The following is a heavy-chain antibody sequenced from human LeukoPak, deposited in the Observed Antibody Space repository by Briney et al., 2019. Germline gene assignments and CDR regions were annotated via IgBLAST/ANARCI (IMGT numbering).Heavy chain of an antibody. CDR3: AKDGIDYSFDY. V-gene: IGHV3-30*18. CDR1: GFTFSGYG. Sequence: PGGSLRLSCAASGFTFSGYGMHWVRQAPGKGLEWVAVISYDGSNKYYADSVKGRFTISRDNSKNTLYLQMNSLRAEDTAVYYCAKDGIDYSFDYWGQGTLVTVSS. D-gene: IGHD4-11*01. CDR2: ISYDGSNK. J-gene: IGHJ4*02.